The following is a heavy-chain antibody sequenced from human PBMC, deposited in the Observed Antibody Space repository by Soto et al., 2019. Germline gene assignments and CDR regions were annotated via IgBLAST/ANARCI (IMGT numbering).Heavy chain of an antibody. V-gene: IGHV3-23*01. J-gene: IGHJ3*02. Sequence: PGWSLRIGCAASGFTFSTYAVAWVRQAPGKGLEWVSGVSASGLNTDYADPVKGRFYISRDNSKNTVSLHMNSLRAEDTAVYYCARAWELLSAFDIWGQGTMVTVSS. D-gene: IGHD1-26*01. CDR2: VSASGLNT. CDR3: ARAWELLSAFDI. CDR1: GFTFSTYA.